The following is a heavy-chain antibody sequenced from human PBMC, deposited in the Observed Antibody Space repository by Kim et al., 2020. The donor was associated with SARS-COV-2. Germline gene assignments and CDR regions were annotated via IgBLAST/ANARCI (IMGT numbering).Heavy chain of an antibody. CDR3: ARVYSYGPYYFDY. V-gene: IGHV4-31*02. D-gene: IGHD5-18*01. Sequence: PSLTSRVTISVDTSKNRFSLKLSSVTAADTAVYYCARVYSYGPYYFDYWGQGTLVTVSS. J-gene: IGHJ4*02.